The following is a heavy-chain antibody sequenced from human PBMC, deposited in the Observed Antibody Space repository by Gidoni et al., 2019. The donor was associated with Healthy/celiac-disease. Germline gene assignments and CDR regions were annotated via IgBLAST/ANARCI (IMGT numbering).Heavy chain of an antibody. D-gene: IGHD2-2*02. CDR3: ASWGEQLLYWDFDY. V-gene: IGHV3-48*02. Sequence: EVQLVESGGGLVQPGGSLRLSCQASGFTFSSYSMNWVRQAPGKGLEWVSYISSSSSTIYYADSVKGRFTISRDNAKNSLYLQMNSLRDEDTAVYYCASWGEQLLYWDFDYWGQGTLVTVSS. CDR1: GFTFSSYS. CDR2: ISSSSSTI. J-gene: IGHJ4*02.